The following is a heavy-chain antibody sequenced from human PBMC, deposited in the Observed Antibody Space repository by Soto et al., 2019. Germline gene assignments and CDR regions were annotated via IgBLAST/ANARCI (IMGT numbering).Heavy chain of an antibody. CDR2: IVSDGSAK. D-gene: IGHD1-1*01. J-gene: IGHJ3*02. V-gene: IGHV3-33*01. CDR3: ARDDAFGNENGFDI. CDR1: GFPFSTYG. Sequence: QVQLVESGGGVVQPGTSLRLSCAVSGFPFSTYGFHWVRQPPGTGLEWVAVIVSDGSAKYPADSVERRFTISRDNSKDTLYLQMNRLRAEDTAVYYCARDDAFGNENGFDIWGQGTMVTVSS.